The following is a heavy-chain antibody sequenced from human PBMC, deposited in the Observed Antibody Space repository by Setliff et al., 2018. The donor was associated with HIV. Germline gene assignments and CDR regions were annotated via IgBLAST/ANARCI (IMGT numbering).Heavy chain of an antibody. CDR1: GGSFSGYY. CDR3: ARAPITMIVVVNYGMDV. V-gene: IGHV4-34*01. D-gene: IGHD3-22*01. J-gene: IGHJ6*02. Sequence: ASETLSLTCAVYGGSFSGYYWSWIRQSPGKGLEWIGEINHSGSANYNPSLKSRVTISVDTSKNQFSLKLSSVTAADTAVYYCARAPITMIVVVNYGMDVWGQGTTVTVS. CDR2: INHSGSA.